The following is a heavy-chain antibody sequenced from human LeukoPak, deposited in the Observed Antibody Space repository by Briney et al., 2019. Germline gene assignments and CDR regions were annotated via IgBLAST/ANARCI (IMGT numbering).Heavy chain of an antibody. CDR3: ARHSLAYCSGGSCDGVDY. J-gene: IGHJ4*02. CDR1: GGSISSSSYY. Sequence: SETLSLICTVSGGSISSSSYYWGWIRQPPGKGLEWIGSIYYSGSTYYNPSLKSRVTISVDTSKNQFSLKLSSVTAADTAVYYCARHSLAYCSGGSCDGVDYWGQGTLVTVSS. CDR2: IYYSGST. V-gene: IGHV4-39*01. D-gene: IGHD2-15*01.